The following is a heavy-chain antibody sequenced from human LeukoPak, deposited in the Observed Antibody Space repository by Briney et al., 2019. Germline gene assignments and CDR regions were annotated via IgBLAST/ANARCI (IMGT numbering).Heavy chain of an antibody. V-gene: IGHV1-24*01. D-gene: IGHD1-14*01. J-gene: IGHJ4*02. CDR2: FDPEDGET. Sequence: ASVKVSCKASGYTFTSYGISWVRQAPGQGLEWMGGFDPEDGETIYAQKFQGRVTMIEDTSIDTAYMELSSLRSEDTAVYYCATASNRVGDYYFDYWGQGTLVTVSS. CDR1: GYTFTSYG. CDR3: ATASNRVGDYYFDY.